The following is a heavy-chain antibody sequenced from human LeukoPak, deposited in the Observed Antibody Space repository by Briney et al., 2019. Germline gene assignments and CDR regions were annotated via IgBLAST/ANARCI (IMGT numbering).Heavy chain of an antibody. CDR2: IWYDGSNK. Sequence: GGSLRLSCAASGFTFSSYGMRWVRQAPGKGLEWVAVIWYDGSNKYYADSVKGRFTISRDNSKNTLYLQMNSLRAEDTAVYYCAKRVGYCSGGSCYPTHFDYWGQGTLVTVSS. J-gene: IGHJ4*02. CDR1: GFTFSSYG. V-gene: IGHV3-33*06. D-gene: IGHD2-15*01. CDR3: AKRVGYCSGGSCYPTHFDY.